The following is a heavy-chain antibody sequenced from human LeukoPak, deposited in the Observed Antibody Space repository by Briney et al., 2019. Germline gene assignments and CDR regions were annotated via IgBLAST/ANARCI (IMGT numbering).Heavy chain of an antibody. D-gene: IGHD4-4*01. CDR2: IYYSGST. CDR1: GGSISSSSYY. CDR3: ARDRSYIMDV. Sequence: PSETLSLTCTVSGGSISSSSYYWGWIRQPPGKGLEWIGSIYYSGSTYYNPSLKSRLTISVDTSKNQFSLKLSSVTAADTAVYFCARDRSYIMDVWGQGTTVTVSS. J-gene: IGHJ6*02. V-gene: IGHV4-39*07.